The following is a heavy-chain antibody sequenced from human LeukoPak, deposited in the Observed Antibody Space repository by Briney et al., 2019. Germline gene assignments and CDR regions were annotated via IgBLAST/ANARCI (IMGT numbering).Heavy chain of an antibody. CDR1: GFTVSSNY. CDR2: IYSGGST. CDR3: ARGSVDSGSYVEWGVYFDY. D-gene: IGHD1-26*01. Sequence: GGSLRLSCAASGFTVSSNYMSWVRQAPGKGLEWVSVIYSGGSTYYADSVKGRFTISRHNSKNTLYLQMNSLRAEDTAVYYCARGSVDSGSYVEWGVYFDYWGQGTLVTVSS. V-gene: IGHV3-53*04. J-gene: IGHJ4*02.